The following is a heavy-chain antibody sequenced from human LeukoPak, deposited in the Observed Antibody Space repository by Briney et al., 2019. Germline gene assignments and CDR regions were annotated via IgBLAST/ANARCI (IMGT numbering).Heavy chain of an antibody. CDR1: GFTFSSYG. J-gene: IGHJ4*02. CDR2: IWYDGSNK. D-gene: IGHD1-1*01. V-gene: IGHV3-33*01. Sequence: GRSLRLSCAASGFTFSSYGMHWVRQAPGKGLEWVAVIWYDGSNKYYADSVKGRFTISRDNSKSTLYLQMNSLRAEDTAVYYCARADAATGTLVDYWGQGTLVTVSS. CDR3: ARADAATGTLVDY.